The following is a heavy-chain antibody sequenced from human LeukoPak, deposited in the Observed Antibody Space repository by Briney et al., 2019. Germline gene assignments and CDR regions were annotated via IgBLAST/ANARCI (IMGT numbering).Heavy chain of an antibody. CDR1: GYTFINYD. J-gene: IGHJ5*02. CDR2: MNPNSANT. Sequence: GASVKVFCKASGYTFINYDINWVRQAPGQGLEWMGWMNPNSANTGYAQKFQGRVTITRNTSIGTAFMELSSLRSEDTAVYYCARGNRGVILTAMRGNWFDAWGQGTLVTVSS. V-gene: IGHV1-8*03. D-gene: IGHD2-21*02. CDR3: ARGNRGVILTAMRGNWFDA.